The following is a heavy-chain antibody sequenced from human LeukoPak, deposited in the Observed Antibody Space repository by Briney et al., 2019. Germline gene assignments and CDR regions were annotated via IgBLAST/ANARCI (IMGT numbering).Heavy chain of an antibody. CDR2: ISGSGGST. CDR1: GFTFSSYA. V-gene: IGHV3-23*01. D-gene: IGHD5-12*01. J-gene: IGHJ4*02. CDR3: AKATGYSGYDWAFDY. Sequence: GGSLRLSCAASGFTFSSYAMSWVRQAPGKGLEWVSAISGSGGSTYYADSVKGRFTISRDNTKNTLYLQMNSLRAEDTAVYYCAKATGYSGYDWAFDYWGQGTLVTVSS.